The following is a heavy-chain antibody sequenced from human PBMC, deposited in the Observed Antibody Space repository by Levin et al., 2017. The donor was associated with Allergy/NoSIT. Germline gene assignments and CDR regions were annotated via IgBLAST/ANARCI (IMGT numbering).Heavy chain of an antibody. CDR3: ARGRAEMTTADYFDY. J-gene: IGHJ4*02. D-gene: IGHD4-17*01. CDR2: IYHSGST. CDR1: GGSISSGGYS. Sequence: PSETLSLTCAVSGGSISSGGYSWSWIRQPPGKGLEWIGYIYHSGSTYYNPSLKSRVTISVDRSKNQFSLKLSSVTAADTAVYYCARGRAEMTTADYFDYWGQGTLVTVSS. V-gene: IGHV4-30-2*01.